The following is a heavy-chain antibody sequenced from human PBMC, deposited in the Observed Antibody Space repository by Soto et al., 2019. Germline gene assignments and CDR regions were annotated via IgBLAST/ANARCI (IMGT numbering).Heavy chain of an antibody. CDR1: GGTFSSYA. D-gene: IGHD6-13*01. CDR3: ARGIAAAGTRGAYYYYGMDV. Sequence: SVKVSCKASGGTFSSYAISWVRQAPGQGLEWMGGIIPIFGAANYAQKFRCRVTMNADKSTSTAYMERSSMRAGDTAVYYCARGIAAAGTRGAYYYYGMDVWGQGTTVTVSS. CDR2: IIPIFGAA. V-gene: IGHV1-69*06. J-gene: IGHJ6*02.